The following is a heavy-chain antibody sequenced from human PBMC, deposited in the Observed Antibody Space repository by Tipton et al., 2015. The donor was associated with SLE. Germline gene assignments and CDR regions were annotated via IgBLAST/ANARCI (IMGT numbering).Heavy chain of an antibody. CDR2: IYYSGST. J-gene: IGHJ5*02. Sequence: TLSLTCTVSGGSISSSSYYWGWIRQPPGKGLEWIGSIYYSGSTYYNPSLKSRVTISVDTSKNQFSLKLGSVTAADTAVYYCARPHNWFDPWGQGTLVTVSS. V-gene: IGHV4-39*07. CDR1: GGSISSSSYY. CDR3: ARPHNWFDP.